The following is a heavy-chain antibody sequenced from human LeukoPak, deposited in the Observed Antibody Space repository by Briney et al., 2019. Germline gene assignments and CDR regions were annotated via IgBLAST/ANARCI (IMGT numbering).Heavy chain of an antibody. J-gene: IGHJ5*02. V-gene: IGHV1-2*02. Sequence: ASVKVSCKASGYTFTSYDINWVRQATGQGLEWMGWMNPNSGGTNYAQKFQGRVTMTRDTSISTAYMELSRLRSDDTAVYYCARVSTSCYLDCWFDPWGQGTLVTVSS. CDR1: GYTFTSYD. CDR3: ARVSTSCYLDCWFDP. CDR2: MNPNSGGT. D-gene: IGHD2-2*01.